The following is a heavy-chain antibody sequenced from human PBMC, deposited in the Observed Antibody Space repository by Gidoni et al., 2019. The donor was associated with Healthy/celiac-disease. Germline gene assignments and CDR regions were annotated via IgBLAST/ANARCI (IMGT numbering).Heavy chain of an antibody. CDR2: IYTSGST. J-gene: IGHJ3*02. V-gene: IGHV4-4*07. Sequence: SWIRQPAGKGLEWIGRIYTSGSTNYNPSLKSRVTMSVDTSKNQFSLKLSSVTAADTAVYYCAGAVVDTAMVRGRGAFDIWGQGTMVTVSS. D-gene: IGHD5-18*01. CDR3: AGAVVDTAMVRGRGAFDI.